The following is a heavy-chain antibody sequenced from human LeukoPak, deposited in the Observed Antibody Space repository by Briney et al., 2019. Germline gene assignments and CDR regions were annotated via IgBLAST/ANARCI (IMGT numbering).Heavy chain of an antibody. CDR1: GGSTSSTIYY. J-gene: IGHJ3*02. CDR3: VTGSVITSWAAFNI. V-gene: IGHV4-39*07. D-gene: IGHD3-16*01. CDR2: IHYSGST. Sequence: SETLSLTCTVSGGSTSSTIYYWGWIRQPPGKGLEWIGSIHYSGSTYYNPSLKSRVTTSLDESKNQFSLKLNSVTVADTAVYYCVTGSVITSWAAFNIWGQGTVVTVSS.